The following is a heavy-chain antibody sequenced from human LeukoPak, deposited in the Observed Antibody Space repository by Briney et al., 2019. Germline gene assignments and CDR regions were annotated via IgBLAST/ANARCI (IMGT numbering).Heavy chain of an antibody. V-gene: IGHV3-30*03. Sequence: GGSLRLSCAASGFTFSSYGMHWVRQAPGKGLEWVAVISYDGSNKYYADSVKGRFTISRDNAKNSLYLQMNSLRAEDTAVYYCADVDTTRGGWGQGTLVTVSS. J-gene: IGHJ4*02. CDR3: ADVDTTRGG. CDR1: GFTFSSYG. CDR2: ISYDGSNK. D-gene: IGHD5-18*01.